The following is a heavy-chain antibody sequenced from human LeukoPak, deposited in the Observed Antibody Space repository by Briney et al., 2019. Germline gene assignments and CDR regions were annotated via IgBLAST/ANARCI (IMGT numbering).Heavy chain of an antibody. CDR3: AKYLYGYLTGWDY. V-gene: IGHV3-21*04. D-gene: IGHD3-9*01. CDR2: ISSSSSYI. CDR1: GFTFSSYS. J-gene: IGHJ4*02. Sequence: PGGSLRLSCAASGFTFSSYSMNWVRQAPGKGLEWVSSISSSSSYIYYADSVKGRFTISRDNSKNTLYLQMNSLRAEDTAVYYCAKYLYGYLTGWDYWGQGTPVTASS.